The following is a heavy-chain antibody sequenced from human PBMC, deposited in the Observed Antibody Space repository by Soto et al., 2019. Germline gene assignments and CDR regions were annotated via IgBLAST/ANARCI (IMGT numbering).Heavy chain of an antibody. CDR3: ASEGVPPYYYYGLDV. Sequence: ASVKVSCTASGYTLTNYGVVCVRQAHGQGLEWMGWISTYNGDTNYAQTFQGRVTMTTDTSTSTVHMEVRSLRSDDTAVYYCASEGVPPYYYYGLDVRGQGTPVTVSS. V-gene: IGHV1-18*01. CDR1: GYTLTNYG. CDR2: ISTYNGDT. J-gene: IGHJ6*02.